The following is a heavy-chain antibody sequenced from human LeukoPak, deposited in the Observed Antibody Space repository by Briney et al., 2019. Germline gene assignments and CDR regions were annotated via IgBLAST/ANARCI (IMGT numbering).Heavy chain of an antibody. CDR2: IYSKWDT. CDR3: AREVGSGGGTFPTYHFDL. CDR1: GGSISSYF. V-gene: IGHV4-4*07. Sequence: SEALSLTCTVSGGSISSYFWDWIRQTPWKGLEWIGRIYSKWDTNYNPSLKSRVTMSVDTSKNQFSLWLRSLTAADTAGYCCAREVGSGGGTFPTYHFDLWGQGTVVTVS. D-gene: IGHD3-10*01. J-gene: IGHJ4*02.